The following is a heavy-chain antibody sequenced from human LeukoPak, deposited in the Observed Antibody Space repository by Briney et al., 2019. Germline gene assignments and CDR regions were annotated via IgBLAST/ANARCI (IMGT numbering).Heavy chain of an antibody. CDR1: GGFISSSNW. CDR3: ARDLESRIGWFDP. Sequence: SETLSLTCAVSGGFISSSNWWSWVRQPPGKGLEWIGEIYHSGSTNYNPSLKSRVTISVDKSKNQFSLKLSSVTAADTAVYYCARDLESRIGWFDPWGQGTLVTVSS. J-gene: IGHJ5*02. V-gene: IGHV4-4*02. D-gene: IGHD1-1*01. CDR2: IYHSGST.